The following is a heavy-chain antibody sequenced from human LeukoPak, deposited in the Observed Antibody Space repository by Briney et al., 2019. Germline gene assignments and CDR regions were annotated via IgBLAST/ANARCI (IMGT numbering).Heavy chain of an antibody. CDR2: IKSKIDGGTT. D-gene: IGHD1-7*01. CDR1: GFTFSNAW. V-gene: IGHV3-15*01. CDR3: TTDQSIWNSNLDAFDI. J-gene: IGHJ3*02. Sequence: GGSLRLSCAASGFTFSNAWMSWVRQAPGKGLEWVGRIKSKIDGGTTDYAAPVKGRFTISRDDSKNTLYLQMNSLKTEDTAVYYCTTDQSIWNSNLDAFDIWGQGTMVTVSS.